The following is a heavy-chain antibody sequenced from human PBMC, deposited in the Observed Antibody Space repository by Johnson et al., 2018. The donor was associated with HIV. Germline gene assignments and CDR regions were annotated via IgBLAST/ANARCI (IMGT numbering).Heavy chain of an antibody. Sequence: VQLVESGGGVVRPGGSLRLSCAASGFTFDDYAMTWVRQAPGKGLEWVSGIDWNGGSSGYADSVKGRFSISRDSGKNSLYLQMNSLRAEDTALYYCARGAYSSSWHASDASDIWGQGTMVTVSS. J-gene: IGHJ3*02. V-gene: IGHV3-20*04. D-gene: IGHD6-13*01. CDR2: IDWNGGSS. CDR3: ARGAYSSSWHASDASDI. CDR1: GFTFDDYA.